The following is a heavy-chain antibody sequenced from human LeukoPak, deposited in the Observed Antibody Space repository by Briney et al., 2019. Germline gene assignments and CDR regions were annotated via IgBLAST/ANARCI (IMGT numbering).Heavy chain of an antibody. Sequence: GGSLRLSCAASGFTFSSYAMHWVRQAPGKGLEWVAVISYDGSNKYYADSVKGRFTISRDNSKNTLYLQMNSLRAEDTAVYYCAKRAGYGMDVWGKGTTVTVSS. CDR2: ISYDGSNK. CDR1: GFTFSSYA. CDR3: AKRAGYGMDV. V-gene: IGHV3-30*18. J-gene: IGHJ6*04.